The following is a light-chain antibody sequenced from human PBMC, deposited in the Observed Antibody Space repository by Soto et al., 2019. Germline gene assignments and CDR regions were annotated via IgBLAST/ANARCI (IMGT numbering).Light chain of an antibody. CDR3: QEYDGAPIT. Sequence: EIVLTQSPDTLSLSPGERATLSCRASQSIRSERLAWYQQKPGKAPRLVIFDASNRASGMPERFSGSGSGTDFTLTIARLEPEDFAVYYCQEYDGAPITFGLGTRLEIK. CDR2: DAS. CDR1: QSIRSER. V-gene: IGKV3-20*01. J-gene: IGKJ5*01.